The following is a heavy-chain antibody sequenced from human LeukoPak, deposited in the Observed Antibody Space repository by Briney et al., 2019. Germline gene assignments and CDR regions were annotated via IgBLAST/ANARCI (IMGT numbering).Heavy chain of an antibody. V-gene: IGHV3-7*01. CDR1: GFTLRSEW. CDR2: IKPDGSAT. D-gene: IGHD4-17*01. J-gene: IGHJ6*02. CDR3: ARDPEYNDYGDYGRYGMDV. Sequence: GGSLRLSCAASGFTLRSEWMSWLRQTPEKGLEWVANIKPDGSATAYVDSVKGRLTISRDNAKNSLYLQMSNLRAEDTSVYYCARDPEYNDYGDYGRYGMDVWGQGTTVTVSS.